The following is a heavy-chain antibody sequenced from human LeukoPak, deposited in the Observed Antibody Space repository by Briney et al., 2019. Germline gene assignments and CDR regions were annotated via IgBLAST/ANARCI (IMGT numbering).Heavy chain of an antibody. Sequence: SETLSLTCTVSGASISSYYWSWIRQPPGKGLEWIGYIYYSGSTNYNPSLKSRLTISVDTSKSQFSLKLTSLTAADTAVYYCARGAMATTPFFDYWGQGTLVTVSS. J-gene: IGHJ4*02. CDR1: GASISSYY. V-gene: IGHV4-59*01. D-gene: IGHD5-24*01. CDR3: ARGAMATTPFFDY. CDR2: IYYSGST.